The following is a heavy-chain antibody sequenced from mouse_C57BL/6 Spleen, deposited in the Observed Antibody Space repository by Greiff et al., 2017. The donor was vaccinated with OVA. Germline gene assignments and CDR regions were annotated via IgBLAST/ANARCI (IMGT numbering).Heavy chain of an antibody. Sequence: DVHLVESGGGLVKPGGSLKLSCAASGFTFSDYGMHWVRQAPEKGLEWVAYISSGSSTIYYADTVKGRFTISRDNAKNTLFLQMTSLRSEDTAMYYCAAGGYDYDGFAYWGQGTLVTVSA. D-gene: IGHD2-4*01. CDR3: AAGGYDYDGFAY. CDR1: GFTFSDYG. V-gene: IGHV5-17*01. J-gene: IGHJ3*01. CDR2: ISSGSSTI.